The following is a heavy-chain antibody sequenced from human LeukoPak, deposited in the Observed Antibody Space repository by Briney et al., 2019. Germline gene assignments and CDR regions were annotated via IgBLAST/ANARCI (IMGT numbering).Heavy chain of an antibody. CDR2: ISYDGSNK. CDR1: GFTFSSYG. V-gene: IGHV3-30*18. CDR3: VKRFLESIVSEH. J-gene: IGHJ1*01. Sequence: GGSLRLSCAASGFTFSSYGMHWVRQAPGKGLEWVAVISYDGSNKYYADSVKGRFTISRDNSKNTLYLQMNSLRVEDTAIYYCVKRFLESIVSEHWGQGTLVTVSS. D-gene: IGHD2/OR15-2a*01.